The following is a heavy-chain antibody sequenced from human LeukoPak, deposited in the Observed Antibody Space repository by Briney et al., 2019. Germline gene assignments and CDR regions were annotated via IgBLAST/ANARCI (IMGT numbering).Heavy chain of an antibody. Sequence: TSVKVSCKASGFTFTSSAMQWVRQARGQRLEWIGWIVVGSGNTNYAQKFQERVTITRDMSTSTAYMELSSLRSEDTAVYYCASRPLRYYYCGMDVWGQGTTVTVSS. CDR1: GFTFTSSA. V-gene: IGHV1-58*02. D-gene: IGHD3-16*01. J-gene: IGHJ6*02. CDR3: ASRPLRYYYCGMDV. CDR2: IVVGSGNT.